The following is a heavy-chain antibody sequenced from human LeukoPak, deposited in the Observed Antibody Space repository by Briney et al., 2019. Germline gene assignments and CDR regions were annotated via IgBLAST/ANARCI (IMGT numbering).Heavy chain of an antibody. Sequence: PGRSLRLSCAASGFTFSSYAMHWVRQAPGKGLEWVAVISSDGSNKFYADSVKGRFTISRDNSENTLYLQMNSLRAEDTAVYSCARDLGYCSSTSCYPPNYWGRGTLVTVSS. V-gene: IGHV3-30-3*01. CDR1: GFTFSSYA. CDR2: ISSDGSNK. D-gene: IGHD2-2*01. J-gene: IGHJ4*02. CDR3: ARDLGYCSSTSCYPPNY.